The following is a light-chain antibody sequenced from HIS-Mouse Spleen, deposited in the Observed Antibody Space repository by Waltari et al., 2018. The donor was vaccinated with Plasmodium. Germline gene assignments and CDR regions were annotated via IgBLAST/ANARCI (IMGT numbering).Light chain of an antibody. J-gene: IGKJ2*01. V-gene: IGKV1-17*03. CDR1: QGISNY. CDR3: LQHNSYPMYT. CDR2: AAS. Sequence: DMQITKSPYAMSGSVAVSVTLNCRPSQGISNYLAWFQQNPGKVPKRLIYAASSLQSGVPSMFSCSGSGTEFTLTISSLQPEDFATYYCLQHNSYPMYTFGQGTKLEIK.